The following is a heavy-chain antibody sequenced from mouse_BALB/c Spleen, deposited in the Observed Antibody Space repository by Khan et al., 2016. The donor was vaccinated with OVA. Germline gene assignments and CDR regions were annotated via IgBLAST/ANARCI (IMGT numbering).Heavy chain of an antibody. J-gene: IGHJ4*01. CDR1: GYLFTNYG. CDR3: ARTLYGSGYDYAMDY. D-gene: IGHD1-1*01. V-gene: IGHV9-3-1*01. Sequence: QIQLVQSGPELKKPGETVKISCKASGYLFTNYGMTWVKQAPGKGLKWMGWINTYTGEPTYADDFKGRFAFSLETSANTADCQINNLKNEDTATYFCARTLYGSGYDYAMDYWGQGTSVTVSS. CDR2: INTYTGEP.